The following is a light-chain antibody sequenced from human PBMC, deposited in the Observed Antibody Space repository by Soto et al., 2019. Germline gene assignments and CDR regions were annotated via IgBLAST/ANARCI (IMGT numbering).Light chain of an antibody. V-gene: IGKV3-11*01. CDR2: DAS. CDR3: QQYNNWPPFLT. J-gene: IGKJ4*01. Sequence: EIVLTQSPATLSLFPGERATLSCRASQSVSSLLGWYQQKPGQAPRLLIYDASNRATGIPARFSGSGSGTDFTLTISSLEPEDFGVYYCQQYNNWPPFLTFGGGTKVEIK. CDR1: QSVSSL.